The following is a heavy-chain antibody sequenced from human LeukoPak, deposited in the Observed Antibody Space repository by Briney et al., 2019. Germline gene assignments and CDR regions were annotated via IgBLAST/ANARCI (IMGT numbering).Heavy chain of an antibody. D-gene: IGHD2-21*02. Sequence: PSETLSLTCTVSGYSISSGYYWGWIRQPPGKGLEWIGSIYHSGSTYYNPSLKSRVTISVDTSKNQFSLELSSVTAADTAVYYCARGGGDEDWGQGTLVTVSS. V-gene: IGHV4-38-2*02. CDR1: GYSISSGYY. J-gene: IGHJ4*02. CDR2: IYHSGST. CDR3: ARGGGDED.